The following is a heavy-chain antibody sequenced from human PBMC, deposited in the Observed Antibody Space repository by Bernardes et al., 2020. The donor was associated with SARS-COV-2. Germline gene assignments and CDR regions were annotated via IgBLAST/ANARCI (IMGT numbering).Heavy chain of an antibody. D-gene: IGHD2-21*02. J-gene: IGHJ4*02. Sequence: ASVKVSCKASGYTFTSHYICWVRQAPGQGLEWMGCINAYNGNTDYAQTLKDRVTMTTDTSTTKAYMELTSLRSDDTAGYYFARGRPSYDCNAFDYWGQGTLVTVSS. V-gene: IGHV1-18*01. CDR2: INAYNGNT. CDR1: GYTFTSHY. CDR3: ARGRPSYDCNAFDY.